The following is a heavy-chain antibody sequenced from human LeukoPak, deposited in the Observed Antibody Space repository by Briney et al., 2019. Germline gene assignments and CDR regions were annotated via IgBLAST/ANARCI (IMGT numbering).Heavy chain of an antibody. D-gene: IGHD1-20*01. CDR2: INPSSDNT. CDR3: ARHSLIGTTPFDY. Sequence: GASVKVSCKASGYTFTSYGISWVRQAPGQGLEWMGLINPSSDNTPYAQQFQGRVTMTRDTSTSTVYMELSSLRSEDTAVYYCARHSLIGTTPFDYWGQGTLVTVPS. CDR1: GYTFTSYG. V-gene: IGHV1-46*01. J-gene: IGHJ4*02.